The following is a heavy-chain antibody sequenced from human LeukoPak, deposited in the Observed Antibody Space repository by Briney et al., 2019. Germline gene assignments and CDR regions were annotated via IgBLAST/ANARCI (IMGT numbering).Heavy chain of an antibody. CDR3: ARGLXTTATLYYFDY. V-gene: IGHV4-38-2*01. Sequence: SETLSLTCAVSGYSISSGYYWGWIRQPPGKGVEWIGSIYHSGSTYYNPSLKSRVTISVDTSKNQFSLKLSSVTAADTAVYYCARGLXTTATLYYFDYWGQGTLVTVSS. D-gene: IGHD4-17*01. CDR2: IYHSGST. J-gene: IGHJ4*02. CDR1: GYSISSGYY.